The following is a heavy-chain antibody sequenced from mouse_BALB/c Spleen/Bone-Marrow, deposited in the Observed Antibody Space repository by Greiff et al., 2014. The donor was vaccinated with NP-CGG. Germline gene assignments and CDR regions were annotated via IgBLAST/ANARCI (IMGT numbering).Heavy chain of an antibody. CDR2: ISSDSSTI. Sequence: DVMLVESGGGLVQPGGSRKLSCAASGFTFSSFGIHWVRQAPEKGLEWVAYISSDSSTIYYADTVKGRFTISRDNPKNTLFLQMTSLRSEDTAMYYCARSNYVGYYAMDYWGQGTSVTLSS. J-gene: IGHJ4*01. CDR3: ARSNYVGYYAMDY. CDR1: GFTFSSFG. D-gene: IGHD1-1*01. V-gene: IGHV5-17*02.